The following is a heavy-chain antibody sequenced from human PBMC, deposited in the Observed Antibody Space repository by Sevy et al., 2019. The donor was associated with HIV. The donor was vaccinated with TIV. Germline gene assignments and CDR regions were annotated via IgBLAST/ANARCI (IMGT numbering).Heavy chain of an antibody. CDR1: GFTFSNYW. J-gene: IGHJ4*02. Sequence: GGSLRLSCAASGFTFSNYWMSWVRQAPGKGLEWVANIKRDGSDKYYVDSVKGRFTISRDNAKNSLYLQMNSLRAEDTAVYYCARVVAPTLGPFDLYYFDYWGQGTLVTVSS. D-gene: IGHD2-15*01. CDR2: IKRDGSDK. CDR3: ARVVAPTLGPFDLYYFDY. V-gene: IGHV3-7*04.